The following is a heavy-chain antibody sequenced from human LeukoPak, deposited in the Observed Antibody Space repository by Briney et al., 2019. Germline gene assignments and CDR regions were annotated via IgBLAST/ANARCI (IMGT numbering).Heavy chain of an antibody. V-gene: IGHV1-69*04. J-gene: IGHJ3*02. CDR1: GGTFSSYA. CDR3: AREGYYGSGSYYPSAFDI. D-gene: IGHD3-10*01. CDR2: IIPILGIA. Sequence: ASVKVSCKASGGTFSSYAISWVRQAPGRGLEWMGRIIPILGIANYAQKFQGRVTITADKSTSTAYMELSSLRSEDTAVYYCAREGYYGSGSYYPSAFDIWGQGTMVTVSS.